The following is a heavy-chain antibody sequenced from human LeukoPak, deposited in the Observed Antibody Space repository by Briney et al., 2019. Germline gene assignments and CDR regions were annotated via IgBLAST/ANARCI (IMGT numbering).Heavy chain of an antibody. J-gene: IGHJ4*02. CDR2: IKQDGSEK. D-gene: IGHD5-12*01. Sequence: GGSLRLSCAASGFTFSTYWMSWVRQAPGKGLEWVANIKQDGSEKYYVDSVKGRFTISRDNAKNSLYLQMNSLRAEDTAVYYCAKDRSGYGAPSPFDYWGQGTLVTVSS. V-gene: IGHV3-7*01. CDR1: GFTFSTYW. CDR3: AKDRSGYGAPSPFDY.